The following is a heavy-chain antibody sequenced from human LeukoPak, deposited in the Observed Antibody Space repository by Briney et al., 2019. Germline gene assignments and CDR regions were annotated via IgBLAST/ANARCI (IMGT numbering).Heavy chain of an antibody. CDR1: GYTFTGYY. J-gene: IGHJ5*02. CDR3: ARDVGRIAARVRNWFDP. CDR2: TNPNSGGT. D-gene: IGHD6-6*01. Sequence: ASVKVSCKASGYTFTGYYMHWVRQAPGQGLEWMGWTNPNSGGTNYAQKFQGRVTMTRDTSISTAYMELSRLRSDDTAVYYCARDVGRIAARVRNWFDPWGQGTLVTVSS. V-gene: IGHV1-2*02.